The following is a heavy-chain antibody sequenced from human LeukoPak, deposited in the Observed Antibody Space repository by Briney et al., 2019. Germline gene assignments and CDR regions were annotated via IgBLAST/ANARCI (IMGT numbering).Heavy chain of an antibody. V-gene: IGHV4-4*02. CDR2: IYHSGST. J-gene: IGHJ6*03. D-gene: IGHD5-18*01. CDR3: ARGPRGYSYGPYYYYYMDV. Sequence: SGTLSLTCAVSGGSISSSNWWSWVRQPPGKGLEWIGEIYHSGSTNYNPSLKSRVTISVDKSKNQFSLKLSSVTAADTAVYYCARGPRGYSYGPYYYYYMDVWGKGTTVTISS. CDR1: GGSISSSNW.